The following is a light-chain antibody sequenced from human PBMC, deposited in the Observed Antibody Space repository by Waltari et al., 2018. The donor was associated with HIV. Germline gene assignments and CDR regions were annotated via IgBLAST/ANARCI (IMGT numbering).Light chain of an antibody. V-gene: IGKV1-39*01. CDR1: QSIRSN. J-gene: IGKJ1*01. CDR2: AAS. Sequence: DIQMTQSPSSLSASIGGSVTITCRSSQSIRSNLNGYQQKPGKAPKLLIYAASSLQSGVPSRFSGSGSGTDFTLTISSLQPEDFVTYHCEQSYNSPRTFGQGTKVEIK. CDR3: EQSYNSPRT.